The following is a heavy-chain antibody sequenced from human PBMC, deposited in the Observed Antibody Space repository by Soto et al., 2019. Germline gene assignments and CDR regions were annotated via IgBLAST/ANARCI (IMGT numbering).Heavy chain of an antibody. V-gene: IGHV1-2*02. D-gene: IGHD3-10*01. CDR3: ARVTGGREHYYIMDG. CDR2: INPNTSAT. J-gene: IGHJ6*04. CDR1: GYIFTGYF. Sequence: ASVKVSCKASGYIFTGYFIQWLRQAPGQGLEWMGWINPNTSATNYAQKFQGRVTMTRDTSLGAAYMELTSLRPDDTALYYCARVTGGREHYYIMDGWGKGSKVIVSS.